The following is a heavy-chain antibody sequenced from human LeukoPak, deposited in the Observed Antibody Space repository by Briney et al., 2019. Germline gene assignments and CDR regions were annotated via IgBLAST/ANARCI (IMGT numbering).Heavy chain of an antibody. CDR2: ISSSGTTI. D-gene: IGHD3-22*01. CDR1: GFTFSSYA. Sequence: PGGSLRLSCAASGFTFSSYAMSWVRQAPGKGLEWSSYISSSGTTIYYADSVKGRFTISRDNAKNSLYLQVNSLRAEDTAVYYCAREEGNFYDSSGYYYWGQGTLVTVSS. V-gene: IGHV3-48*04. CDR3: AREEGNFYDSSGYYY. J-gene: IGHJ4*02.